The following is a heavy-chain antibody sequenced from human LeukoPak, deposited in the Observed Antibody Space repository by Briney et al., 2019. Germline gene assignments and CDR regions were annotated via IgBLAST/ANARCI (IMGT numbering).Heavy chain of an antibody. CDR2: ISGSGGST. J-gene: IGHJ4*02. CDR1: GFTFSSYA. V-gene: IGHV3-23*01. D-gene: IGHD3-22*01. CDR3: AKSPPYYYDSSGYYPH. Sequence: PGGSLRLSCAASGFTFSSYAMSWVRQAPGKGLEWVSAISGSGGSTYYADSVKGRFTISRDNPKNTLYLQMNSLRAEDTAVYYCAKSPPYYYDSSGYYPHWGQGTLVTVSS.